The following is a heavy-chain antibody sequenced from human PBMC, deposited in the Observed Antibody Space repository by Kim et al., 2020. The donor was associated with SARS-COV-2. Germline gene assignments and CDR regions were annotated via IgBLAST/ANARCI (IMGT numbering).Heavy chain of an antibody. J-gene: IGHJ4*02. CDR3: VIEEYHRDDRQFND. CDR2: IKTKPEGRTT. Sequence: GGSLRLSCIASGLTFTNAWLNWVRQAPGKGLEWVGRIKTKPEGRTTDYAAPVQGSFIVSRDDSKDKLDLQMNSRNTAGTAVYYCVIEEYHRDDRQFNDWGEGTGDTVSS. CDR1: GLTFTNAW. V-gene: IGHV3-15*01. D-gene: IGHD6-6*01.